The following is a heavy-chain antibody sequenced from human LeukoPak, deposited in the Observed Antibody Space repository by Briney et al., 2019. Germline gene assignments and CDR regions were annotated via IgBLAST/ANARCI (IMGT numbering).Heavy chain of an antibody. J-gene: IGHJ4*02. D-gene: IGHD5-18*01. CDR3: ARPRGYSYGYIDY. CDR1: GGSISSGGYY. V-gene: IGHV4-39*01. Sequence: SETLSLTCTVSGGSISSGGYYWGWIRQPPGKGLEWIGSIYYSGSTYYNPSLKSRVTISVDTSKNQFSLKLSSVTAADTAVYYCARPRGYSYGYIDYWGQGTLVTVSS. CDR2: IYYSGST.